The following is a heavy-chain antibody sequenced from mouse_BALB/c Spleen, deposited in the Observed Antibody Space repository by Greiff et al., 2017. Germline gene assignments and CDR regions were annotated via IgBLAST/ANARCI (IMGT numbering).Heavy chain of an antibody. J-gene: IGHJ4*01. CDR2: INPYNGGT. Sequence: EVQLQQSGPELVKPGASMKISCKASGYSFTGYTMNWVKQSHGKNLEWIGLINPYNGGTSYNQKFKGKATLTVDKSSSTAYMELLSLTSEDSAVYYCARERYYYGSLYYAMDYWGQGTSVTVSS. CDR3: ARERYYYGSLYYAMDY. V-gene: IGHV1-18*01. D-gene: IGHD1-2*01. CDR1: GYSFTGYT.